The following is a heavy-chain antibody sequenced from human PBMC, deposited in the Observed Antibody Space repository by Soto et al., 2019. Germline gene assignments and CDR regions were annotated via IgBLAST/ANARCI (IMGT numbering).Heavy chain of an antibody. CDR1: GGTFSSYT. CDR3: AREYGDYSFDY. V-gene: IGHV1-69*04. J-gene: IGHJ4*02. Sequence: SVKVSCKASGGTFSSYTISWVRQAPGQGLEWMGRIIPILGIANYAQKFQGRVTITADKSTSTAYMELSSLRSEDTAVYYCAREYGDYSFDYWGQGTLVTVSS. D-gene: IGHD4-17*01. CDR2: IIPILGIA.